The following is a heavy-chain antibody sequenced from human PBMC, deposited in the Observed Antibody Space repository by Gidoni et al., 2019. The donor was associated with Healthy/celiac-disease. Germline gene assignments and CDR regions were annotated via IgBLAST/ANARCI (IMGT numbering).Heavy chain of an antibody. J-gene: IGHJ6*02. CDR1: GYTFTGHY. CDR3: ARYYDFWSGYEPTYGMDV. Sequence: QVQLVQSGAEVKKPGASVKVSCKASGYTFTGHYMHWVRQAPGQGLEWMGWINPNSGGTNYAQKFQGRVTMTRDTSISTAYMELSRLRSDDTAVYYCARYYDFWSGYEPTYGMDVWGQGTTVTVSS. D-gene: IGHD3-3*01. CDR2: INPNSGGT. V-gene: IGHV1-2*02.